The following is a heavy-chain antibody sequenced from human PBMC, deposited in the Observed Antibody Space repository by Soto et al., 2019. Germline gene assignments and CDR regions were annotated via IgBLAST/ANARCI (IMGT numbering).Heavy chain of an antibody. D-gene: IGHD3-3*01. J-gene: IGHJ4*02. CDR3: TTETNYDFSPRAGYFDF. CDR1: GFTFSNAW. V-gene: IGHV3-15*01. CDR2: IKSKTDGGTT. Sequence: EVQLVESGGGLVKPGGSLRLSCAASGFTFSNAWMSWVRQAPGQGLEWVGRIKSKTDGGTTDYAAPVKGRFTISRDDSKNTLYLQMSSLKTEDTAVYYCTTETNYDFSPRAGYFDFWGQGTLVTVSS.